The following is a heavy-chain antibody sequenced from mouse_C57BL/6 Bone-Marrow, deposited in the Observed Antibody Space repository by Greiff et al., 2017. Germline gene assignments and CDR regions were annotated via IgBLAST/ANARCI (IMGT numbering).Heavy chain of an antibody. CDR2: IYPGDGDT. V-gene: IGHV1-80*01. CDR3: ARNYYGCSYGCFAY. J-gene: IGHJ3*01. Sequence: QVQLQQSGAELVKPGASVKISCKASGYAFSSYWMNWVKQRPGKGLDWIGQIYPGDGDTNYNGKFKGTATLTADKSSSTAYMQLSSLPSEDSAVYFCARNYYGCSYGCFAYWCQGTLVTVSA. CDR1: GYAFSSYW. D-gene: IGHD1-1*01.